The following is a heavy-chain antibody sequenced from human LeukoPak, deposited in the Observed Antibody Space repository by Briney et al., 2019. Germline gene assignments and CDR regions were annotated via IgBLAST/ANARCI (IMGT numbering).Heavy chain of an antibody. CDR2: IWYDGSNK. J-gene: IGHJ3*02. D-gene: IGHD2-21*01. CDR3: ARDGGDLAFDI. V-gene: IGHV3-33*01. CDR1: GLTFSSYG. Sequence: PGGSLRLSCAASGLTFSSYGMHWVRQAPGKGLEWVAVIWYDGSNKYYADSVKGRFTISRDNSKNTLYLQMNSLRAEDTAVYYCARDGGDLAFDIWGQGTMVTVSS.